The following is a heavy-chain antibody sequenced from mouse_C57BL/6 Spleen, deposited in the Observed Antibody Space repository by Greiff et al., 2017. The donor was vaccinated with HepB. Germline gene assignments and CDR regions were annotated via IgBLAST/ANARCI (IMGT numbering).Heavy chain of an antibody. Sequence: QVQLKESGAELMKPGASVKLSCKAPGYTFPGYWIEWVKQRPGHGLEWIGEILPGSGSTNYNEKFKGKATFTADTSSNTAYMQLSSLTTEDSAIYYCASRGGDISEGYELSWFAYWGQGTLVTVSA. V-gene: IGHV1-9*01. CDR3: ASRGGDISEGYELSWFAY. J-gene: IGHJ3*01. CDR2: ILPGSGST. CDR1: GYTFPGYW. D-gene: IGHD1-3*01.